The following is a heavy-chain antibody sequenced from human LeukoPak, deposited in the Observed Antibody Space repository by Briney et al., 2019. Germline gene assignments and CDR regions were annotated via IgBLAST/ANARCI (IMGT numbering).Heavy chain of an antibody. J-gene: IGHJ2*01. CDR1: GFTFSSYW. CDR2: INSDGSST. V-gene: IGHV3-74*01. Sequence: PGGSLRLSCAASGFTFSSYWMHWVRQAPGKGLVWVSRINSDGSSTSYADSVKGRFTISRDNAKNTLYLQMNSLRVGDTAVYYCARGGRSIAARIFWYFDLWGRGTLVTVSS. CDR3: ARGGRSIAARIFWYFDL. D-gene: IGHD6-6*01.